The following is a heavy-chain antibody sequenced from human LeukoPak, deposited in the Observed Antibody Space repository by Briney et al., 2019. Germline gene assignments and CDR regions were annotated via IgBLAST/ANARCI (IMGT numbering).Heavy chain of an antibody. D-gene: IGHD3-3*01. Sequence: SQTLSLTCAISGDSVSSNSVAWNWVRQSPSRGLEWLGSTFHRSKWYNDYAVFVKSIITINPDTSDNQFSLKLNSVTPEETAVYYCTRETSLMYYDFWSGWDTWGQGTLVTVSS. CDR3: TRETSLMYYDFWSGWDT. CDR2: TFHRSKWYN. V-gene: IGHV6-1*01. J-gene: IGHJ5*02. CDR1: GDSVSSNSVA.